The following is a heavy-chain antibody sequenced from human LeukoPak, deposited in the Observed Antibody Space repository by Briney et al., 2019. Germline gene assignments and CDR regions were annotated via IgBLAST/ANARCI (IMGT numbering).Heavy chain of an antibody. J-gene: IGHJ4*02. Sequence: GGSLRLSCAASGFTFSSYSMNWVRQAPGKGLEWVSSISTSSSYIHYADSVKGRFTISRDNAKNSLYLQMNSLRAEDTAVYYCARGHRPLRWELQLLFDYWGQGTLVTVSS. CDR3: ARGHRPLRWELQLLFDY. CDR1: GFTFSSYS. D-gene: IGHD1-26*01. CDR2: ISTSSSYI. V-gene: IGHV3-21*01.